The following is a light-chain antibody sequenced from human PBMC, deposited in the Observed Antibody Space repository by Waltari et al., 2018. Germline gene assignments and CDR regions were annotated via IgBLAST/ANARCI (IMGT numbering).Light chain of an antibody. CDR1: SSGVGTYNL. CDR3: SSYTGTTTPRV. V-gene: IGLV2-23*01. J-gene: IGLJ3*02. CDR2: EGN. Sequence: QSALTQPASVSGSPGQSIIISCPETSSGVGTYNLVSWYQQPPGKAPKVIIYEGNKRPSEVSNRFSGSKSGNTASLTISGLQAEDEADYYCSSYTGTTTPRVFGGGTKLTVL.